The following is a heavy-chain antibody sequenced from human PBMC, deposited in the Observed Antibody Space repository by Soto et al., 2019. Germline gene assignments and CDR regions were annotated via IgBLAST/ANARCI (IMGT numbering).Heavy chain of an antibody. J-gene: IGHJ1*01. CDR1: GFTFDDYG. D-gene: IGHD4-17*01. V-gene: IGHV3-20*04. Sequence: PEGSLRLSCAASGFTFDDYGMSWVRQAPGKGLEWVSGINWNGGSTGYADSVKGRFTISRDNSKNTLYLQMNSLRAEDTAVYYCARDHVYGDYPEYFQHWGQGTLVTVSS. CDR3: ARDHVYGDYPEYFQH. CDR2: INWNGGST.